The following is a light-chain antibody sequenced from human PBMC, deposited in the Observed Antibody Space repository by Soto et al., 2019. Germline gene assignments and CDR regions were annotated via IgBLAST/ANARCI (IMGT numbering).Light chain of an antibody. CDR3: QQYGSSGT. CDR1: QSVSSSY. Sequence: EIVLTPSPGTLSLSPGERANLSGRASQSVSSSYLACYQQPPGQAPRLLIYGASSRATGIQDRFSGSGSGTDFTLTISRLEPEDFAVYYCQQYGSSGTFGQGTKVDIK. J-gene: IGKJ1*01. V-gene: IGKV3-20*01. CDR2: GAS.